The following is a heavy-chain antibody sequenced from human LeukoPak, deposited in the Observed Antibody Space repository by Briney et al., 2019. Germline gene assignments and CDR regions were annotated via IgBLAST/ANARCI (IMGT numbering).Heavy chain of an antibody. CDR1: GFTFSSYG. CDR3: ANDDTYYYGSGSYLDY. CDR2: IRYDGSNK. D-gene: IGHD3-10*01. V-gene: IGHV3-30*02. J-gene: IGHJ4*02. Sequence: PGGSLRLSCAASGFTFSSYGMHWVRQAPGKGLEWVAFIRYDGSNKYYADSVKGRFTISRDNSKNTLYLQMNSLRAEDTAVYYCANDDTYYYGSGSYLDYWGQGTLVTVSS.